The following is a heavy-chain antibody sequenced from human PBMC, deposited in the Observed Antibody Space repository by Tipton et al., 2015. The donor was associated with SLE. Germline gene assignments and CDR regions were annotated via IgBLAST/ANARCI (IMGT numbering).Heavy chain of an antibody. CDR2: IYNSGST. Sequence: TLSLTCTVSGDSISSYYWSWIRQPPGKGLEWIGYIYNSGSTNYNPSLKSRVTISVDTSKNQFSLKLSSVTAADTAVYYCAKSSGGTNSGYLYFFDYWGKGTLVTVSS. CDR1: GDSISSYY. J-gene: IGHJ4*02. V-gene: IGHV4-59*12. CDR3: AKSSGGTNSGYLYFFDY. D-gene: IGHD3-22*01.